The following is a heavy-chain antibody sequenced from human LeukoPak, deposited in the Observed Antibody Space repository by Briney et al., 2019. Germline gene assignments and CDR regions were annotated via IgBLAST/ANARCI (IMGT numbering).Heavy chain of an antibody. CDR3: ARVSSGWTISGYYYGMDV. J-gene: IGHJ6*02. D-gene: IGHD6-19*01. CDR2: IYTSGST. CDR1: GGSFSSYY. V-gene: IGHV4-4*07. Sequence: PSETLSLTCTVSGGSFSSYYWSWVRQPAGKGLEWIGRIYTSGSTNYNPSLKSRVTMSVDTSKNQFSLKLSSVTAADTAVYYCARVSSGWTISGYYYGMDVWGQGTTVTGSS.